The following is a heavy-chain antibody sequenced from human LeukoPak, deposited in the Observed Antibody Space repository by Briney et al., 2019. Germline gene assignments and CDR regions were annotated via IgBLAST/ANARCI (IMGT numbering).Heavy chain of an antibody. V-gene: IGHV4-38-2*02. CDR3: ARGGPVAGEFDY. Sequence: PSETLSLTCTVSGYSIGSGYYWGWIRQPPGKGLEWIGSIYHSGSTYYNPSLKSRVTISVDTSKNQFSLKLSSVTAADTAVYYCARGGPVAGEFDYWGQGTLVTVSS. J-gene: IGHJ4*02. CDR2: IYHSGST. CDR1: GYSIGSGYY. D-gene: IGHD6-19*01.